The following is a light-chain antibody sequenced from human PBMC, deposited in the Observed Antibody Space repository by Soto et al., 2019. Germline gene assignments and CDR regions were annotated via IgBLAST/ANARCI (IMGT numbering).Light chain of an antibody. J-gene: IGKJ4*01. CDR1: QSLLHSNGHSY. CDR3: MEALETPLT. CDR2: QGS. V-gene: IGKV2-28*01. Sequence: DIVLTQSPLSLPVTPGEPASISCRSSQSLLHSNGHSYLDWYLQKPGQSPQLLIYQGSIRASGVPDRFSGSGSGTYFTLTISRVEPEDVGVYYCMEALETPLTFGEGTKVEI.